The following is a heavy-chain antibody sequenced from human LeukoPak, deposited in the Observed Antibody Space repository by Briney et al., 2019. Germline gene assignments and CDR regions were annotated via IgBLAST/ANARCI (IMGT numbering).Heavy chain of an antibody. CDR2: VYYDGTT. CDR1: GGYISNYY. CDR3: AREDYCSGGICYPMKFDY. D-gene: IGHD2-15*01. J-gene: IGHJ4*02. V-gene: IGHV4-59*01. Sequence: PSETLSLTCTVSGGYISNYYWSWIRQPPEKGLEWIGFVYYDGTTNYSPSLKSRVTISVDTSKNQFSLNVSSVTAADTAVYYCAREDYCSGGICYPMKFDYWGQGTLATVSP.